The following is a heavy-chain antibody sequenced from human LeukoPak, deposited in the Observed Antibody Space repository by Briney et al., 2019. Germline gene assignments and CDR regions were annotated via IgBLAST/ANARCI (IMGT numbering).Heavy chain of an antibody. J-gene: IGHJ5*02. CDR3: ARGPIVVVPAAQNNWFDP. Sequence: ASVKVSCKASGYTFTGYYMPWVRQAPGQGLEWMGWINPNSGGTNYAQKFQGRVTMTRDTSISTAYMELSRLRSDDTAVYYCARGPIVVVPAAQNNWFDPWGQGTLVTVSS. CDR2: INPNSGGT. CDR1: GYTFTGYY. V-gene: IGHV1-2*02. D-gene: IGHD2-2*01.